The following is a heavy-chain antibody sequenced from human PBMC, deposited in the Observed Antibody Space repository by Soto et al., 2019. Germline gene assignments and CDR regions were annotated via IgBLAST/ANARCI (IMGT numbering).Heavy chain of an antibody. Sequence: GESLKISCKGSGYSFTSYWIGWVRQMPGKGLEWVGIIYPGDSDTRYSPSFQGQVTISADKSINTAYLQWSSLKASDSAMYYCARRKDTAMVGAFDIWGQGTMVTVSS. D-gene: IGHD5-18*01. CDR3: ARRKDTAMVGAFDI. J-gene: IGHJ3*02. V-gene: IGHV5-51*01. CDR1: GYSFTSYW. CDR2: IYPGDSDT.